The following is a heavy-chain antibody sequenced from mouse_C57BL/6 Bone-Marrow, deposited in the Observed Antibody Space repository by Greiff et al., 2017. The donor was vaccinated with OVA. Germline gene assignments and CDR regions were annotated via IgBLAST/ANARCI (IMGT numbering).Heavy chain of an antibody. J-gene: IGHJ4*01. Sequence: EVKVVESGGGLVKPGGSLKLSCAASGFTFSSYAMSWVRQTPEKRLEWVATISDGGSYTYYPDNVKGRFTISRDNAKNNLYLQMSHLKSEDTAMYYGARDRGNSYYYAMDYWGQGTSVTVSS. V-gene: IGHV5-4*01. CDR3: ARDRGNSYYYAMDY. CDR1: GFTFSSYA. CDR2: ISDGGSYT. D-gene: IGHD2-1*01.